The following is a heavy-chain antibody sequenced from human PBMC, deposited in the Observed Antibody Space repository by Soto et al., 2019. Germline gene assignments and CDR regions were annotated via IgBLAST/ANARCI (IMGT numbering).Heavy chain of an antibody. J-gene: IGHJ4*02. V-gene: IGHV4-39*01. CDR2: IFYTGGT. Sequence: ETLSLTCTVSGGSLSTSSYYWGWIRQPPGKGLEWIGSIFYTGGTYYNPSFKRRVTISVDTSKNQFSLRLTSGTAADTAVYYCARSPSATYSGSGSSSFDHWGQGTLVTVSS. CDR1: GGSLSTSSYY. D-gene: IGHD5-12*01. CDR3: ARSPSATYSGSGSSSFDH.